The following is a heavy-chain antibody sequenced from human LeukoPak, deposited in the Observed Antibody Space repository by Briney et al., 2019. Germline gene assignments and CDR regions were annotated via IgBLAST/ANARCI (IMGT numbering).Heavy chain of an antibody. CDR3: ARSSSGYLYSSGWYPWFDP. CDR1: GYTFTSYA. CDR2: INTNTGNP. J-gene: IGHJ5*02. Sequence: ASVKVSCKASGYTFTSYAMNWVRQAPGQGLEWVGWINTNTGNPTYAQGFTGRFVFSLDTSVSTAYLQISSLKAEDTAVYYCARSSSGYLYSSGWYPWFDPWGQGTLVTVSS. V-gene: IGHV7-4-1*02. D-gene: IGHD6-19*01.